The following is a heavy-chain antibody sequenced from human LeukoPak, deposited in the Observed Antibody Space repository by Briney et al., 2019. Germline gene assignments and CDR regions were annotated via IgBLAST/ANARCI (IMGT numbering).Heavy chain of an antibody. Sequence: SGPLSLPCTVSGHPITSFYWKWIRQPPRKGLEWIGYIYNSGSTNYNPSLKSRIAISVDTSKNQFSLKLSSMTAADTAVYYCARRLNDILTGFMAFDIWGQGTMVTVSS. CDR1: GHPITSFY. V-gene: IGHV4-59*08. CDR3: ARRLNDILTGFMAFDI. J-gene: IGHJ3*02. D-gene: IGHD3-9*01. CDR2: IYNSGST.